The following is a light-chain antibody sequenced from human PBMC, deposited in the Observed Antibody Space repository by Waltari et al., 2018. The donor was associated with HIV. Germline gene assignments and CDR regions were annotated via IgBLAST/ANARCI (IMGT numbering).Light chain of an antibody. CDR3: QSYDSGLSAYV. Sequence: QSVLTQPPSVSGAPGQRVTISCTGSRSNIGAGYDVHWFQQLPGTAPKPLIYGNTNRPSGVPDRFSGSKSGTSASLAITGLQAEDEADYYCQSYDSGLSAYVFGTGTKVTVL. CDR1: RSNIGAGYD. J-gene: IGLJ1*01. CDR2: GNT. V-gene: IGLV1-40*01.